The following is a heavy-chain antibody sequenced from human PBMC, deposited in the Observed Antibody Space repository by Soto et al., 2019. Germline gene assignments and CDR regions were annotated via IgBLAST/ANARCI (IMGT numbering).Heavy chain of an antibody. V-gene: IGHV4-31*03. CDR2: IYYSGST. J-gene: IGHJ4*02. Sequence: SETLSLTCTVSGGSISSGGYYWSWIRQHPGKGLEWIGYIYYSGSTYYNPSLKSRVTISVDTSKNQFSLKLSSVTAADTAVYYCARGQQVRGLPFDYWGQGTLVTVSS. D-gene: IGHD3-10*01. CDR1: GGSISSGGYY. CDR3: ARGQQVRGLPFDY.